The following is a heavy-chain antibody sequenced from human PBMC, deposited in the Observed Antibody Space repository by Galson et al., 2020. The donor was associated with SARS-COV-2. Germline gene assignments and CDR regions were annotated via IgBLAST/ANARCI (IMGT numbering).Heavy chain of an antibody. CDR1: GGSISISSYY. J-gene: IGHJ5*02. D-gene: IGHD3-22*01. CDR2: IYFSGST. CDR3: ARVGPYYYDSSGYPRINWFDP. Sequence: SETLSLTCTVPGGSISISSYYWCRTRQPPGKGLLWIVIIYFSGSTYYNPSLKILVTISVDTSKNQFSLKLSSVTAADTAVYYCARVGPYYYDSSGYPRINWFDPWGQGTLVTVSS. V-gene: IGHV4-39*07.